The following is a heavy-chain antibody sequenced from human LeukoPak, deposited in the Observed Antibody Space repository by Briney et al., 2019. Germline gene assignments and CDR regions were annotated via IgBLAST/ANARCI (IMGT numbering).Heavy chain of an antibody. CDR1: GFTFSRYG. CDR3: AKDRRPYYYDSSGYYS. CDR2: IGGGGVST. J-gene: IGHJ4*02. Sequence: GGSLRLSCAASGFTFSRYGMSWVRQAPGKGLEWVSSIGGGGVSTYFADSVKGRFTISRDNSKNTLYLQMNSLRAEDTAVYYCAKDRRPYYYDSSGYYSWGQGTLVTVSS. D-gene: IGHD3-22*01. V-gene: IGHV3-23*01.